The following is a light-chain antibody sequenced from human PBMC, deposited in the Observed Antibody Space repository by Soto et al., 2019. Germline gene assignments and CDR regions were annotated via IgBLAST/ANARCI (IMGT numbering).Light chain of an antibody. CDR2: DAS. CDR1: QSVSSY. Sequence: EIVLTQSPATLSLSPGERATLSCRASQSVSSYLAWYQQKPGQAPRLLIYDASNRATGIPARFSGSGSGTDLTLTITSLEPEDFAVYYCQQRGDWPPWTFGQGTKVEIK. CDR3: QQRGDWPPWT. V-gene: IGKV3-11*01. J-gene: IGKJ1*01.